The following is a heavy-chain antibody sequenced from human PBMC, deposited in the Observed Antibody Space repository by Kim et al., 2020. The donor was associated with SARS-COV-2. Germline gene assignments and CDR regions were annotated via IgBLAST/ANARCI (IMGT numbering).Heavy chain of an antibody. D-gene: IGHD3-22*01. J-gene: IGHJ4*02. CDR3: ARVSTYYYNY. CDR2: T. V-gene: IGHV4-31*02. Sequence: TSYHPSLKSRVTIAVDTSKNQFSLKLSSVTAADTAVYYCARVSTYYYNYWGQGILVTVSS.